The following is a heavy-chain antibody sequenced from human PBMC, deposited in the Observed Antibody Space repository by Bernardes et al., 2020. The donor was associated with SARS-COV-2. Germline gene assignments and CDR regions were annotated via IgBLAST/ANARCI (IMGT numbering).Heavy chain of an antibody. CDR3: VRGYTGVPTSIQFDQ. V-gene: IGHV3-21*01. CDR2: INLNSDYI. J-gene: IGHJ4*02. D-gene: IGHD3-16*02. Sequence: GGSLRLSCAASGFTFNSYSMNWVRQTPGKGLEWVASINLNSDYIYYAVSVRRRFTISRDNDQNSLFLQMNSLRAEDTALYYCVRGYTGVPTSIQFDQWGRGTLVTVSS. CDR1: GFTFNSYS.